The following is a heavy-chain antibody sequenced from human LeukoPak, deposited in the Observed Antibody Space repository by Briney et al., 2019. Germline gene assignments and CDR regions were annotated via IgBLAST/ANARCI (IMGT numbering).Heavy chain of an antibody. J-gene: IGHJ3*02. V-gene: IGHV4-30-4*08. Sequence: PSQTLSLTCAVSGGSISSGGYSWSWIRQPPGKGLEWIGYIYYSGSTYYNPSLKSRVTISVDTSKNQFSLKLSSVTAADTAVYYCATMAYYYDSSGSYAFDIWGQGTMVTVSS. D-gene: IGHD3-22*01. CDR1: GGSISSGGYS. CDR2: IYYSGST. CDR3: ATMAYYYDSSGSYAFDI.